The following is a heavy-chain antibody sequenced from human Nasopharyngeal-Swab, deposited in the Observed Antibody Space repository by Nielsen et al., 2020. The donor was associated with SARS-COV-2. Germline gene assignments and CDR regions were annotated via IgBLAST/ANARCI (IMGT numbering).Heavy chain of an antibody. CDR1: GSSFSSYW. CDR2: MYPRDSDT. Sequence: GESLKISCKGSGSSFSSYWIGWVRQMPGKGLEWMGIMYPRDSDTRYSPSFQGQVTISADKSISTACLQWSSLKASDTAMYYCATAYNGNYYWDYWGQGTLVTVSS. CDR3: ATAYNGNYYWDY. J-gene: IGHJ4*02. V-gene: IGHV5-51*01. D-gene: IGHD1-7*01.